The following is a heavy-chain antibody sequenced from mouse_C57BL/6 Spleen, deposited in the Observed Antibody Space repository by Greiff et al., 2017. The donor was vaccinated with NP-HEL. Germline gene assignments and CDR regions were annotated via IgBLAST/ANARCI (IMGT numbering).Heavy chain of an antibody. CDR2: INPYNGGT. CDR1: GYTFTDYY. CDR3: ASPPYYGSGMDD. D-gene: IGHD1-1*01. Sequence: EVQLQQSGPVLVKPGASVKMSCKASGYTFTDYYMNWVKQSHGKSLEWIGVINPYNGGTSYNQKFKGKATLTVDKSSSTAYMELNSLTSEDSAVYYCASPPYYGSGMDDWGQGTSVTVSS. J-gene: IGHJ4*01. V-gene: IGHV1-19*01.